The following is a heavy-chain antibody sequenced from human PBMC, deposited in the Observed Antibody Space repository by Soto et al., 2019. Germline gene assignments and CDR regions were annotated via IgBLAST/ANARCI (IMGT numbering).Heavy chain of an antibody. V-gene: IGHV4-39*01. Sequence: SETLSLTCTVSGGSISSSKYYWGWIRQAPGKGLQWIASIYYSGSTYYNPSLKSRVTISVDTSRNQFSLKLTSMTAADTAVYYCARHGRYYDKGDLNEYWGQGTLVTVSS. CDR1: GGSISSSKYY. CDR2: IYYSGST. J-gene: IGHJ4*02. CDR3: ARHGRYYDKGDLNEY. D-gene: IGHD3-22*01.